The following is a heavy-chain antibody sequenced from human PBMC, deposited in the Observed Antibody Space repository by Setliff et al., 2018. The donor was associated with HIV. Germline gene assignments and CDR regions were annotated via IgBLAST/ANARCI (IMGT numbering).Heavy chain of an antibody. CDR3: ARGRRQVLWIPDF. Sequence: PGGSLRLSCADSGFSFGSYWMHCVRQAPGKGLVWVSRINSDGSSTKYADSVKGRLTISRDNAKDTVYLQINSLRGEDTAVYYCARGRRQVLWIPDFWAQGTLVTSPQ. CDR1: GFSFGSYW. CDR2: INSDGSST. J-gene: IGHJ4*02. V-gene: IGHV3-74*01. D-gene: IGHD5-18*01.